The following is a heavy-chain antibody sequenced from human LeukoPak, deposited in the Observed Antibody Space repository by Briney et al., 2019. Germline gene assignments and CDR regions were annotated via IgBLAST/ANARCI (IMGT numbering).Heavy chain of an antibody. CDR1: GFTFNNYN. V-gene: IGHV3-21*01. CDR2: ISSSSSYI. J-gene: IGHJ4*02. D-gene: IGHD3-22*01. Sequence: GGSLRLSCAASGFTFNNYNMNWVRQAPGKGLEWVSSISSSSSYIYYADSVKGRFTISRDNAKNSLYLQMNSLRAEDTAVYYCAVNSSDYHPTRAYDYWGRGTLVTVSS. CDR3: AVNSSDYHPTRAYDY.